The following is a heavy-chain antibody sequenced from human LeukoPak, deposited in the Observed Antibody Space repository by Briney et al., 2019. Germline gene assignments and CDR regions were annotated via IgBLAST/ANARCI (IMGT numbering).Heavy chain of an antibody. Sequence: SETLSLTCTVSGGSISGYYWSWIRQPPGKGLEWIGYIYYSGSTNYNPSLKSRVTISVDTSKNQFSLKLSSVTAADTAVYYCTKNAGRGRPSDLWGQGTLVTVSS. J-gene: IGHJ5*02. CDR3: TKNAGRGRPSDL. D-gene: IGHD3-10*01. CDR1: GGSISGYY. V-gene: IGHV4-59*08. CDR2: IYYSGST.